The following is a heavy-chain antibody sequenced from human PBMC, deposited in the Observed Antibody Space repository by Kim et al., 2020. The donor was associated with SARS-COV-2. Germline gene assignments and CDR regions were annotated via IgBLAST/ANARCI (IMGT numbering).Heavy chain of an antibody. D-gene: IGHD3-22*01. J-gene: IGHJ3*02. Sequence: QKFQGRVTMTRDTSTSTVYMELSSLRSEDTAVYYCAREVVITTNDAFDIWGQGTMVTVSS. V-gene: IGHV1-46*01. CDR3: AREVVITTNDAFDI.